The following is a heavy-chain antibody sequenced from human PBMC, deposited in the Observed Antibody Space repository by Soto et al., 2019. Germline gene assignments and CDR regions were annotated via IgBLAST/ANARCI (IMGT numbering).Heavy chain of an antibody. J-gene: IGHJ5*02. V-gene: IGHV1-18*01. CDR3: ARELGQQLVGWFDP. CDR2: ISAYNGNT. D-gene: IGHD6-13*01. CDR1: GYTFTSYG. Sequence: ASVKVSFKASGYTFTSYGISWVRQAPGQGLEWMGWISAYNGNTNYAQKLQGRVTMTTDTSTSTAYMELRSLRSDDTAVYYCARELGQQLVGWFDPWGQGTLVTVSS.